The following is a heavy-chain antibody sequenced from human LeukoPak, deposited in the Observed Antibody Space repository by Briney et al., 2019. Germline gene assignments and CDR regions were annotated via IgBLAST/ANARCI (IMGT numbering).Heavy chain of an antibody. V-gene: IGHV3-15*01. J-gene: IGHJ4*02. CDR2: IKSKTDGGTT. CDR1: GFTFRDAG. Sequence: GGSLRLSCAASGFTFRDAGMSWVRQAPGKGLEWVGRIKSKTDGGTTDYAAPVKGRFTISRDDSKNTLYLQMNSLRAEDTAVYYCAKGPYYDSSGYYVGYWGQGTLVTVSS. CDR3: AKGPYYDSSGYYVGY. D-gene: IGHD3-22*01.